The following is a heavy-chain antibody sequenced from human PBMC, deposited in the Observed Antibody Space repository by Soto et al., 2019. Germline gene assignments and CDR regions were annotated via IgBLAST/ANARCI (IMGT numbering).Heavy chain of an antibody. V-gene: IGHV3-15*07. CDR1: GFTFSNAW. D-gene: IGHD4-17*01. CDR2: IKSKTDGGTT. J-gene: IGHJ4*02. Sequence: GGSLRLSCAASGFTFSNAWMNWVRQAPGKGLEWVGRIKSKTDGGTTDYAAPVKGRFTISRDDSKNTLYLQMNSLKTEDTAVYYCTTDISSSWYFGMTTVTTNNYWGQGTLVTVSS. CDR3: TTDISSSWYFGMTTVTTNNY.